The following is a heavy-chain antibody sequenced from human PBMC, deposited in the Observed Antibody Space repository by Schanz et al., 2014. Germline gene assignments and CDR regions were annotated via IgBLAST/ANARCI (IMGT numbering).Heavy chain of an antibody. D-gene: IGHD6-13*01. CDR2: INGYNGHT. J-gene: IGHJ4*02. Sequence: QVQLVQSGAEVKKPGASVKVSCKASGYTFTSYGISWVRQAPGQGLEWMGWINGYNGHTLYAQKFQGRVTMTTDTSTSTSYMELSSLRSEDTAVYYCARDGVDAAAGGNYWGQGTLVTVSS. CDR1: GYTFTSYG. V-gene: IGHV1-18*01. CDR3: ARDGVDAAAGGNY.